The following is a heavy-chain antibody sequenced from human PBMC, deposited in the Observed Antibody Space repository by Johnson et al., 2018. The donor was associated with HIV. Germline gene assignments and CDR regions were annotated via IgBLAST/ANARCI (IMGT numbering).Heavy chain of an antibody. V-gene: IGHV3-23*04. J-gene: IGHJ3*01. Sequence: VQLVESGGGLVQPGGSLRLSCAASGFTFSSYAMSWVRQAPGKGLEWVSAISGSCGSTYYADSVQGRFTISRDNFKNTLFLQMNSLRVEDTAVYYCSRADNYPSWGQGTMLTVSS. CDR3: SRADNYPS. D-gene: IGHD1-1*01. CDR2: ISGSCGST. CDR1: GFTFSSYA.